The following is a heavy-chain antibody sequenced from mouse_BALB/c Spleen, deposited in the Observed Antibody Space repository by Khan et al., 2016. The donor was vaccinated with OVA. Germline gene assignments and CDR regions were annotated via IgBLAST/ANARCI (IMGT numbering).Heavy chain of an antibody. V-gene: IGHV1-18*01. CDR2: INPNNGDA. Sequence: VRLQQSGPDLVKPGASMKISCKASGYSFTAYIMNWVRQSHGKNLEWIGLINPNNGDATYNQKFKGKATLTVDKSSSTAYMELLSRTSEDSAVFYCTRSGYGGFAYWGQGTLVTVS. CDR1: GYSFTAYI. D-gene: IGHD3-1*01. CDR3: TRSGYGGFAY. J-gene: IGHJ3*01.